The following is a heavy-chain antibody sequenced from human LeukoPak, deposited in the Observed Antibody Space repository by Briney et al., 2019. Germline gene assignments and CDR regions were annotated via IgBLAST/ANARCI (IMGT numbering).Heavy chain of an antibody. CDR1: GYTFTSYG. CDR3: ARARGIAVAMGGFDY. Sequence: ASVKVSCKASGYTFTSYGISWVRQAPGQELEWMGWISAYNGNTNYAQKLQGRVTMTTDTSTCTAYMELRSLRSDDTAVYYCARARGIAVAMGGFDYWGQGTLVTVSS. J-gene: IGHJ4*02. CDR2: ISAYNGNT. V-gene: IGHV1-18*01. D-gene: IGHD6-19*01.